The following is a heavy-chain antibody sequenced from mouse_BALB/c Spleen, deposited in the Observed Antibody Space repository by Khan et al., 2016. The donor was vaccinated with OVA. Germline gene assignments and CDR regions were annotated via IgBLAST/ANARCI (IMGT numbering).Heavy chain of an antibody. V-gene: IGHV1-31*01. Sequence: VQLKQSGPELMKPGASVKISCRASGYSFTTYYIHWVKQSHGKTLEWIGYIDPFNGGSTYNQKFKGKATLTVDKSSSTAYMHISRLTSEDSAVSYCTRHSSTSWFAYWGQGPLVPVSA. CDR2: IDPFNGGS. CDR3: TRHSSTSWFAY. J-gene: IGHJ3*01. CDR1: GYSFTTYY. D-gene: IGHD1-1*01.